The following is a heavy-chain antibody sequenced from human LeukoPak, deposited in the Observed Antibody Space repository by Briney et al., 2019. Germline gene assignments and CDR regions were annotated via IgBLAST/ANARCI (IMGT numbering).Heavy chain of an antibody. V-gene: IGHV3-30*02. CDR1: GFTFSSYA. J-gene: IGHJ5*02. D-gene: IGHD6-19*01. Sequence: GGSLRLSCAASGFTFSSYAMHWVRQAPGKGLEWVAFIRYDGSYEDYADSVKGRFTISRDNSKNTLYLQMNSLRTEDTAVYYCAKSSSGFTRSSFDPWGQGTLVTVSS. CDR3: AKSSSGFTRSSFDP. CDR2: IRYDGSYE.